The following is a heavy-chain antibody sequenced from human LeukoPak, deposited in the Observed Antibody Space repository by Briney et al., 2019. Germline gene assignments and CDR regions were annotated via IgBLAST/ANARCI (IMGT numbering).Heavy chain of an antibody. CDR2: IHQDGNEK. CDR1: GFTFSTYW. CDR3: ARGDNLSGDY. V-gene: IGHV3-7*04. Sequence: GGFLRLSCAASGFTFSTYWMSWVRQAPGKGLEWVANIHQDGNEKYYVDSVKGRFTISRDNAKNSLYLQMNSLRAEDTAVYYCARGDNLSGDYWGQGTLVTVSS. D-gene: IGHD2-15*01. J-gene: IGHJ4*02.